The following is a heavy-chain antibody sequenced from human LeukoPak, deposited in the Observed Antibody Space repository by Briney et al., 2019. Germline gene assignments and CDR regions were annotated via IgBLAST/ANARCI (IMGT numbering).Heavy chain of an antibody. Sequence: ASVKVSCKASGYTFTGYYMHWVRQAPGQGLEWMGWINPNSGGTNYAQKFQGRVTMTRDTSLTTAYMELSGLRSDDTAVYYCARSYYDTHGYFNSWGQGTLVTVSS. J-gene: IGHJ5*02. CDR2: INPNSGGT. V-gene: IGHV1-2*02. CDR3: ARSYYDTHGYFNS. CDR1: GYTFTGYY. D-gene: IGHD3-22*01.